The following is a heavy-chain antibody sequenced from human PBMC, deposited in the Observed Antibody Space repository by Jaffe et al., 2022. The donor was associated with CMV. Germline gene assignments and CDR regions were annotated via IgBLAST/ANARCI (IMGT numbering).Heavy chain of an antibody. CDR3: ARGGHYDSSGYYHVGAFDI. J-gene: IGHJ3*02. CDR1: GYILRSYS. V-gene: IGHV1-18*04. Sequence: QVQLVQSGAEVKSPGASVKVSCKASGYILRSYSMNWVRLAPGQGPEWMGWINAYNANTNYAQKLQGRVTMTIDTSTSTVYMELRSLRSDDTAAYYCARGGHYDSSGYYHVGAFDIWGQGTVVTVSS. D-gene: IGHD3-22*01. CDR2: INAYNANT.